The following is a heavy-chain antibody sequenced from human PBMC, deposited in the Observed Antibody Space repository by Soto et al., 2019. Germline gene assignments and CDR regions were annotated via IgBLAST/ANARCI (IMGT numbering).Heavy chain of an antibody. CDR1: GYTFTGYC. CDR3: ARGYCSSTSCYGQTYYYYMDV. Sequence: GASVKVSCKASGYTFTGYCMHWVRQAPGQGLEWMGWINPNSGGTNYAQKFQGWVTMTRDTSISTAYMELSRLRSDDTAVYYCARGYCSSTSCYGQTYYYYMDVWGKGTTVTVSS. J-gene: IGHJ6*03. CDR2: INPNSGGT. V-gene: IGHV1-2*04. D-gene: IGHD2-2*01.